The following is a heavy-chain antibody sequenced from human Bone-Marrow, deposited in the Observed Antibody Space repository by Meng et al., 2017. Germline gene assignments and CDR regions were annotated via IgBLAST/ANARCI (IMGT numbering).Heavy chain of an antibody. CDR2: IYHSGST. CDR3: ARDEGLDLGPDNWFDP. J-gene: IGHJ5*02. D-gene: IGHD3-16*01. Sequence: QVLLAGQGPVLVKPWGTLSLTCAVFGGSISSSNLWRWVRQPPGNGLEWIGEIYHSGSTNYNPSLKSRVTISVDKSKNQFSLKLSSVTAADTAVYYCARDEGLDLGPDNWFDPWGQGTLVTISS. V-gene: IGHV4-4*02. CDR1: GGSISSSNL.